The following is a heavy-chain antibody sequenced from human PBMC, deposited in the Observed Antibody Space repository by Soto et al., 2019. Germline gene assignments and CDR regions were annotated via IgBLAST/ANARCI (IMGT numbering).Heavy chain of an antibody. CDR2: ISYDGSNK. CDR1: GFSFGSYG. V-gene: IGHV3-30*03. J-gene: IGHJ5*02. CDR3: ARHPERIAEIGWFDP. Sequence: SLRLSCAASGFSFGSYGMQWVRQAPGKGLEWVAVISYDGSNKYYADSVKGRFTISRDNSKNTLYLQMNSLRAEDTAVYYCARHPERIAEIGWFDPWGQGTLVTVSS. D-gene: IGHD6-13*01.